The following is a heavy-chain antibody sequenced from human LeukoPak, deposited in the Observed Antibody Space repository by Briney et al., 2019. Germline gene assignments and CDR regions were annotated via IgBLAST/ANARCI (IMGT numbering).Heavy chain of an antibody. J-gene: IGHJ4*02. V-gene: IGHV3-7*01. D-gene: IGHD3-22*01. CDR1: GFTFSSYW. Sequence: GGSLRLSCAASGFTFSSYWMSWVRQAPGKGLEWVANIKQDGSEKYYVDSVKGRFTISRDNAKNSLYLQMNSLRAEDTAVYYCARTHQYYDSSGYLDYWGQGTLVTVSS. CDR2: IKQDGSEK. CDR3: ARTHQYYDSSGYLDY.